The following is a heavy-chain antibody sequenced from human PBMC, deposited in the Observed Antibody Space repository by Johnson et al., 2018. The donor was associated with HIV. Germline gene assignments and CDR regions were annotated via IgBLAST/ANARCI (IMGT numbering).Heavy chain of an antibody. CDR3: VRVMGGYYSSSFGNAFDI. V-gene: IGHV3-20*04. CDR1: GFTVSRSD. Sequence: QPGGSLRLSCAASGFTVSRSDMSWVRQAPGKGLEWISGINWNGDSPGYADSVKGRFTISRENAKNCLYLQMNSLRVEDTALYYCVRVMGGYYSSSFGNAFDIWGQGTMVTVSS. D-gene: IGHD6-6*01. CDR2: INWNGDSP. J-gene: IGHJ3*02.